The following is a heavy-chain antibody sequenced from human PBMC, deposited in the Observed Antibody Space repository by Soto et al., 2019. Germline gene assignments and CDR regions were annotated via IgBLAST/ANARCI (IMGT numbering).Heavy chain of an antibody. Sequence: QVQLVQSGAEVKRPGSSVKVSCKASGDTFNFYSINWVRQAPGLGLEWLGRVNPILSLSNYAQRFQGRVTMNADKSTSTAYMILNSLKSEDTVIYYCATSYGSGYRAFDYWGQGDLVTVSS. J-gene: IGHJ4*02. CDR1: GDTFNFYS. CDR3: ATSYGSGYRAFDY. D-gene: IGHD3-10*01. V-gene: IGHV1-69*02. CDR2: VNPILSLS.